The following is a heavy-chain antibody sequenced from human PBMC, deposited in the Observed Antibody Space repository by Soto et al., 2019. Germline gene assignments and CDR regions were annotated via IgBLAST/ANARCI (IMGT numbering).Heavy chain of an antibody. D-gene: IGHD6-13*01. J-gene: IGHJ5*02. CDR1: GYTFTSYG. CDR2: ISAYNGNT. V-gene: IGHV1-18*01. Sequence: ASVKVSCKASGYTFTSYGISWVRQAPGQGLEWMGWISAYNGNTNYAQKLQGRVTMTTDTSTSTAYMELRSLRSDETAVYYCARDRGSKIAAAGTNKYSSEFDPWGQGTLVTVSS. CDR3: ARDRGSKIAAAGTNKYSSEFDP.